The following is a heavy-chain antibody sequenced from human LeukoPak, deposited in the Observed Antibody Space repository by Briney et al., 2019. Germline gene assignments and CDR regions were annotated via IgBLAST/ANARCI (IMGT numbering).Heavy chain of an antibody. CDR3: ARGSLWELPPSYYYYYGMDV. V-gene: IGHV1-3*01. CDR2: INAGNGNT. Sequence: ASVKVSCKASGYTFTSYAMHWVRQAPGQRLEWMGWINAGNGNTKYSQKFQGRVTITRDTSASTAYMELSSLGSEDTAAYYCARGSLWELPPSYYYYYGMDVWGQGTTVTVSS. J-gene: IGHJ6*02. D-gene: IGHD1-26*01. CDR1: GYTFTSYA.